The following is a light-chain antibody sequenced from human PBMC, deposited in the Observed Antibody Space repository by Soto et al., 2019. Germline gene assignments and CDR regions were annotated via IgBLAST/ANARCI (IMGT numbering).Light chain of an antibody. Sequence: EIVLTQSPGTLSLSPGERATLSCRASQSVSNNYLAWYQQKPGQAPRLLIYGASNRATGIPDRFSGSGSGTDFTLTISSLEPEDFVVYYCQQRSNWPITFGQGTRLEIK. CDR2: GAS. J-gene: IGKJ5*01. CDR1: QSVSNNY. CDR3: QQRSNWPIT. V-gene: IGKV3D-20*02.